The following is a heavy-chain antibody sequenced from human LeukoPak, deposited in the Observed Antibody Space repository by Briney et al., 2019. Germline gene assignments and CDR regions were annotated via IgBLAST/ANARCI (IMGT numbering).Heavy chain of an antibody. Sequence: GGSLRLSCAASGFTFSSYAMSWVRQAPGKGLEWVSAISGSGGSTYYADSVKGRFTISRDNSKNTLYLQMNGLRAEDTAVYYCAKGRGDLGYYDFWSGYYTIYFDYWGQGTLVTVSS. CDR1: GFTFSSYA. D-gene: IGHD3-3*01. J-gene: IGHJ4*02. CDR3: AKGRGDLGYYDFWSGYYTIYFDY. V-gene: IGHV3-23*01. CDR2: ISGSGGST.